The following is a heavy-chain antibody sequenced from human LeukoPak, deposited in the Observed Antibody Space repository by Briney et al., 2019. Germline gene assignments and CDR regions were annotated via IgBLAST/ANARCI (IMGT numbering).Heavy chain of an antibody. CDR2: IYTSGST. CDR1: GGSISSGSYY. V-gene: IGHV4-61*02. Sequence: PSQTLSLTCTVSGGSISSGSYYWSWIRQPAGKGLEWIGRIYTSGSTNYNPSLKSRVTISVDTSKHQFSLKLSSVTAADTAVYYCAREIRDYYYYMDVWGKGTTVTVSS. CDR3: AREIRDYYYYMDV. J-gene: IGHJ6*03.